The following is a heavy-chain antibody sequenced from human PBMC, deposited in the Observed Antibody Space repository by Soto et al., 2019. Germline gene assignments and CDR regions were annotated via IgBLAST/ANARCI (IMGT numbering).Heavy chain of an antibody. CDR1: GYTFTGYY. CDR3: ARDPYSSSSIAFDI. D-gene: IGHD6-6*01. Sequence: ASVKVSCNASGYTFTGYYMHWVRPAPGQGLEWMGWINPNSGGTNYAQKFQGRVTMTRDTSISTAYMELSRLRSDDTAVYYCARDPYSSSSIAFDIWGQGTMVTVSS. J-gene: IGHJ3*02. V-gene: IGHV1-2*02. CDR2: INPNSGGT.